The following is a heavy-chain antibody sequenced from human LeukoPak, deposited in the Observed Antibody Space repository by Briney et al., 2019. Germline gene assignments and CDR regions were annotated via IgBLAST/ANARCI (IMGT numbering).Heavy chain of an antibody. Sequence: PSETLSLTCAVYGGSFSGYYWSWIRQPPGKGLEWIGEINHSGSTNYNPSLKSRVTISVDTSKNQFSLKLSSVTAADTAVYYCARSRSYSSTTLSYWGQGTLVTVSS. CDR3: ARSRSYSSTTLSY. CDR2: INHSGST. CDR1: GGSFSGYY. V-gene: IGHV4-34*01. J-gene: IGHJ4*02. D-gene: IGHD6-13*01.